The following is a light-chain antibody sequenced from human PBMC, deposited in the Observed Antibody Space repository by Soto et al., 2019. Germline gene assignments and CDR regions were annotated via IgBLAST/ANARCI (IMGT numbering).Light chain of an antibody. CDR3: QFGVT. J-gene: IGKJ2*01. CDR1: QSVSGN. Sequence: EIVMTQSPATLSVSPGERATLSCRASQSVSGNLAWYQQKPGQAPRLLIYGVSARATGIPGRFSGSGSGTDFTLTISSLQSEDFAVYYCQFGVTFGQGTKLEI. CDR2: GVS. V-gene: IGKV3-15*01.